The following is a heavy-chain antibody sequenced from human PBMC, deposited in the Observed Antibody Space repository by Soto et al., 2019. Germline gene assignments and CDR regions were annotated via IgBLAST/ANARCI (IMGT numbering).Heavy chain of an antibody. CDR1: GFTFDDYA. CDR2: SSWNSGSI. CDR3: AKDRGLVLSFYFDY. Sequence: EVQLVESGGGLVQPGRSLRLSCAASGFTFDDYAMHWVRHAPGKGLEWVSGSSWNSGSIGYADSVKGRFTISRDNAKNDLYLPMNCLRAKDTALYYCAKDRGLVLSFYFDYWGQGPLVTVSS. J-gene: IGHJ4*02. V-gene: IGHV3-9*01. D-gene: IGHD2-8*01.